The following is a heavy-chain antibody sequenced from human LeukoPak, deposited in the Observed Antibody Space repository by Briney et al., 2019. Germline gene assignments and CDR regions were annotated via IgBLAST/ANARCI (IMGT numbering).Heavy chain of an antibody. J-gene: IGHJ5*02. Sequence: SETLSLTCTVSGGSISSSSYYWGWIRQPPGKGLEWIGSIYYSGSTYYNPSLKSRVTISVDTSKNQFSLKLSSVTAADTAVYYCARSNKPTKSSIAARHARGWFDPWGQGTLVTVSS. CDR3: ARSNKPTKSSIAARHARGWFDP. CDR2: IYYSGST. V-gene: IGHV4-39*07. CDR1: GGSISSSSYY. D-gene: IGHD6-6*01.